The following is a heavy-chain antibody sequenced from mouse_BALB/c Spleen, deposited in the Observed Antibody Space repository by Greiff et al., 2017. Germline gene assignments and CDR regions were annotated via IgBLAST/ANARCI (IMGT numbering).Heavy chain of an antibody. CDR3: TCGDYAFAY. D-gene: IGHD2-13*01. V-gene: IGHV14-4*02. J-gene: IGHJ3*01. CDR2: IDPENGDT. Sequence: VQLKQSGAELVRPGASVKLSCTASGFNINDYYMDWVKQRPEQGLEWIGWIDPENGDTEYAPKFKGKATMTADTSSNTAYLQLSSLTSEDAAVYYCTCGDYAFAYWGQGTLVTVSA. CDR1: GFNINDYY.